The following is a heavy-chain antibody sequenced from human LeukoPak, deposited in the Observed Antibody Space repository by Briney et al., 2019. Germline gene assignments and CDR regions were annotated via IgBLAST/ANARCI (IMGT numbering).Heavy chain of an antibody. CDR1: GFTFSSYS. V-gene: IGHV3-21*01. J-gene: IGHJ3*02. CDR2: ISSSSSYI. Sequence: PGGSLRLFYAASGFTFSSYSMNWVGQAPGKGLEWVSSISSSSSYIYYADSAKGRFTISRDNAKNSLYLQMNSLRAEDTAVYYCARDFGWYGAFDIWGQGTMVTVSS. CDR3: ARDFGWYGAFDI. D-gene: IGHD6-19*01.